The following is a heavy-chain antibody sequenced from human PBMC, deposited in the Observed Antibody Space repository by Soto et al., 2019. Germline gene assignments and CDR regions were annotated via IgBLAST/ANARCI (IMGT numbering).Heavy chain of an antibody. CDR1: GCSFTSYW. V-gene: IGHV5-10-1*01. J-gene: IGHJ4*02. Sequence: PGESLKISCKGSGCSFTSYWISWVRQMPGKGLEWMGRIDPSDSYTNYSPSFQGHVTISADKSISTAYLQWSSLKASDTAMYYCASGDSSSFDYWGQGTLVTVSS. D-gene: IGHD6-6*01. CDR3: ASGDSSSFDY. CDR2: IDPSDSYT.